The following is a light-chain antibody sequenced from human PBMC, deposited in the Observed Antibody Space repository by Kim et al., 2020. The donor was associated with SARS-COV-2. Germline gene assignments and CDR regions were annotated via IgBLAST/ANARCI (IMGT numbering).Light chain of an antibody. CDR3: QQYNDWLRT. Sequence: EKVMTQSPATLSASPGERATLSCRASQTISGNLAWFQQKPGQAPRLLIYGSSNRATGVPARFSGSGSATDFTLTISRVEPEDSAVYYCQQYNDWLRTFGHGNKVDIK. CDR2: GSS. CDR1: QTISGN. V-gene: IGKV3-15*01. J-gene: IGKJ1*01.